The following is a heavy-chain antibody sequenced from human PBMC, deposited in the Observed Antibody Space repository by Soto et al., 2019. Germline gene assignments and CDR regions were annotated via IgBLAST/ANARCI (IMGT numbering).Heavy chain of an antibody. CDR1: GYTFSDYG. CDR3: AREPPETPPDY. Sequence: QVQLVQSGADVKKPGASVKVSGKASGYTFSDYGVSWVRQAPGQGLEWMGWISSKNGNTNFAQKFRGRVTMTTDPSTSTVHMELRSLRPDDTAVYYCAREPPETPPDYWAQGTLVTVSS. V-gene: IGHV1-18*01. J-gene: IGHJ4*02. CDR2: ISSKNGNT.